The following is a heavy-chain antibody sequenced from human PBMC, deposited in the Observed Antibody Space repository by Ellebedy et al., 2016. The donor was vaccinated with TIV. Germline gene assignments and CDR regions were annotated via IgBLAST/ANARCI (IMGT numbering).Heavy chain of an antibody. J-gene: IGHJ6*02. CDR3: ARDRTWESSKWHDDAFSMDI. CDR2: TYGNGVKR. V-gene: IGHV3-23*01. Sequence: GGSLRLXXVGSIFTLSNYGMSWVRQAPGKGLECVSVTYGNGVKRDYADSVKGRFTISRDDSKNTLYLQMNSLRAEDTAVYYCARDRTWESSKWHDDAFSMDIWGQGTTVTVSS. CDR1: IFTLSNYG. D-gene: IGHD1-1*01.